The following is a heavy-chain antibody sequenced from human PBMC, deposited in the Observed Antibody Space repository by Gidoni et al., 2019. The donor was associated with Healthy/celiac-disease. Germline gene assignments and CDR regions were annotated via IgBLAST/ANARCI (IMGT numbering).Heavy chain of an antibody. D-gene: IGHD2-2*01. CDR1: GFTFSSYS. CDR2: ISSSSSYI. CDR3: ARDMPDAFDI. J-gene: IGHJ3*02. V-gene: IGHV3-21*06. Sequence: EVQLVESGGGLVKPGRSLRSSCAASGFTFSSYSLNWVRQAPGKGLEWVSSISSSSSYIYYADSVKGRFTISRDNAKNSLYLQMNSLRAEDTAVYYCARDMPDAFDIWGQGTMVTVSS.